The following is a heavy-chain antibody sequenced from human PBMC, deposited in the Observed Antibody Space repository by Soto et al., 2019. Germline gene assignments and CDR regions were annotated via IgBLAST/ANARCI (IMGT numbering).Heavy chain of an antibody. V-gene: IGHV1-18*01. Sequence: ASVKVSCKASGYTLTSYGISWVRQAPGQGLEWMGWISAYNGNTNYAQKLQGRVTMTTDTSTSTAYMELRSLRSDDTAVYYCARLTQQWHGDYYYGMDVWGQGTTVTVSS. D-gene: IGHD6-19*01. J-gene: IGHJ6*02. CDR3: ARLTQQWHGDYYYGMDV. CDR1: GYTLTSYG. CDR2: ISAYNGNT.